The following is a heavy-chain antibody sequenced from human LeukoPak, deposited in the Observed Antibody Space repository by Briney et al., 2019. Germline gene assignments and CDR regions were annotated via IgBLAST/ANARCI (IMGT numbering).Heavy chain of an antibody. CDR1: GGTFSSYA. J-gene: IGHJ3*02. Sequence: SVKVSCKASGGTFSSYAISWVRQAPGQGLEWMGGIIPIFGTANYAQKVQGRVTITTDESTSTAYMELSSLRSEDTAVYYCARVTDYYDSSGYRFREGAFDIWGQGTMVTVSS. D-gene: IGHD3-22*01. V-gene: IGHV1-69*05. CDR3: ARVTDYYDSSGYRFREGAFDI. CDR2: IIPIFGTA.